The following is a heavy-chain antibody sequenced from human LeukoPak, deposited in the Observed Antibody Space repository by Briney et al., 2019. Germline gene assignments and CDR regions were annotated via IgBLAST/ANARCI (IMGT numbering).Heavy chain of an antibody. V-gene: IGHV4-31*03. CDR1: GGPISSGGYY. Sequence: PSETLSLTCTVSGGPISSGGYYWSWIRQHPGKGLEWIGYIYYSGSTYYNPSLKSRVTISVDTSKDQFSLKLSSVTAADTAVYYCARGGSYYYDSSGYKAPNFDYWGQGTLVTVSS. CDR2: IYYSGST. J-gene: IGHJ4*02. CDR3: ARGGSYYYDSSGYKAPNFDY. D-gene: IGHD3-22*01.